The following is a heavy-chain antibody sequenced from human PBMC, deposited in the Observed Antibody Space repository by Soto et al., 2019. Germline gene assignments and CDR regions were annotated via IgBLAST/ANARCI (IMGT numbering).Heavy chain of an antibody. Sequence: PGGSLRLSCAASDFDFSSYGIHWVRQAPGKGLEWVAASSYDGRETFYADSAKGRFTVSKEMSKNTAFLQMNALRHEDTAVYFCARDSGWPILNFDNWGHGTPVTVSS. D-gene: IGHD3-10*01. V-gene: IGHV3-30*03. CDR3: ARDSGWPILNFDN. J-gene: IGHJ4*01. CDR1: DFDFSSYG. CDR2: SSYDGRET.